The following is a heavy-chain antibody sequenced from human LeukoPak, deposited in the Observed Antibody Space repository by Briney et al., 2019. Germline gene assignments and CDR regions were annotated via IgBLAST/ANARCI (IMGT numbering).Heavy chain of an antibody. Sequence: ASVKVSCKVSGYTLTELSMHWVRQAPGKGLEWMGGFDPEDGETIYAQKFQGRVTMTEDTSTDTAYMELSSLRSEDTAVYYCATDLGGADGFDIWGQGTMVTVSS. CDR3: ATDLGGADGFDI. V-gene: IGHV1-24*01. CDR2: FDPEDGET. J-gene: IGHJ3*02. D-gene: IGHD4-23*01. CDR1: GYTLTELS.